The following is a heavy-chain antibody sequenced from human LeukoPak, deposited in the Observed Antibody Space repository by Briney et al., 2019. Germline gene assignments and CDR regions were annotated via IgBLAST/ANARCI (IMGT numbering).Heavy chain of an antibody. CDR2: ISYHGSNY. CDR3: AREGIVDNDFDY. J-gene: IGHJ4*02. Sequence: PGRSLRLSCAASGFTFGTYAMHWVRQAPGKGLEWVAFISYHGSNYYYADSVKGRFTISRDNSKNTLDLQMNSLRAEDTAVYYCAREGIVDNDFDYWGQETLVTVSS. V-gene: IGHV3-30*04. CDR1: GFTFGTYA. D-gene: IGHD5-12*01.